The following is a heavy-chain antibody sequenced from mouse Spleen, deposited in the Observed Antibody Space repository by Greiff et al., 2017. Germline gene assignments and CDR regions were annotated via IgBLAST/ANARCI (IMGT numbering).Heavy chain of an antibody. Sequence: QVQLQQSGAELVRPGTSVKVSCKASGYAFTNYLIEWVKQRPGQGLEWIGVINPGSGSTNYNEKFKGKATLTADKSSSTAYMQLSSLTSDDSAVYFCASPSIYYGNLEGYAMDYWGQGTSVTVSS. CDR3: ASPSIYYGNLEGYAMDY. D-gene: IGHD2-1*01. CDR1: GYAFTNYL. CDR2: INPGSGST. J-gene: IGHJ4*01. V-gene: IGHV1-54*03.